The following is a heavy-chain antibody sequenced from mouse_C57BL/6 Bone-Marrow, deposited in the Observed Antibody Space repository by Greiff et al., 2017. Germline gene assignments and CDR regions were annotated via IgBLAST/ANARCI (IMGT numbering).Heavy chain of an antibody. CDR3: TGGTTVTDY. V-gene: IGHV6-3*01. D-gene: IGHD1-1*01. J-gene: IGHJ2*01. CDR1: GFTFSNYW. CDR2: IRLKSDNYAT. Sequence: EVMLVESGGGLVQPGGSMKLSCVASGFTFSNYWLNWVRQSPEKGLEWVAQIRLKSDNYATHYAESVKGRFTISRDDSKSSVYLQMNNLRAEDTGIYYCTGGTTVTDYWGQGTTLTVSS.